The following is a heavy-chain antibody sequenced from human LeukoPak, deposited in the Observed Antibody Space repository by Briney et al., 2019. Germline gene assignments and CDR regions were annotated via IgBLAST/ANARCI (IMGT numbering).Heavy chain of an antibody. J-gene: IGHJ6*03. D-gene: IGHD3-22*01. CDR3: ARVYYDSSGYLRLYYYYYYMDV. CDR1: GFTFSSYW. CDR2: IKQDGSEK. V-gene: IGHV3-7*01. Sequence: GGSLRLSCAAPGFTFSSYWMSWVRQAPGKGLEWVANIKQDGSEKYYVDSVKGRFTISRDNAKNSLYLQMNSLRAEDTAVYYCARVYYDSSGYLRLYYYYYYMDVWGKGTTVTVSS.